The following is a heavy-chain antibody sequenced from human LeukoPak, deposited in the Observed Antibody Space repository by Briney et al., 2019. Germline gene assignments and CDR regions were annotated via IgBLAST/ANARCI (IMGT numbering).Heavy chain of an antibody. J-gene: IGHJ4*02. CDR2: ISGSGGST. CDR3: AKDRFPAGIVGATSNTFDY. Sequence: GGSLRLSCAASGLTFSSYWMSWVRQAPGKGLEWVSAISGSGGSTYYADSVKGRFTISRDNSKNTLYLQMNSLRAEDTAVYYCAKDRFPAGIVGATSNTFDYWGQGTLVTVSS. CDR1: GLTFSSYW. D-gene: IGHD1-26*01. V-gene: IGHV3-23*01.